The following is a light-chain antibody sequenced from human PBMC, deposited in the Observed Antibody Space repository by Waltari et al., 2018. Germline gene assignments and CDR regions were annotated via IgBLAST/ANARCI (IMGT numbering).Light chain of an antibody. Sequence: QLVQTQSPSASPSLRAPVNLTCALSHRQSKNVIASHQQQPEKGPRYLMKVNSNGSHSKGGEIPDRFSGSSSGAERYLTISSLQSEDEADYYCQTGGHGTWVFGGGTKLTVL. CDR2: VNSNGSH. J-gene: IGLJ3*02. CDR3: QTGGHGTWV. V-gene: IGLV4-69*02. CDR1: HRQSKNV.